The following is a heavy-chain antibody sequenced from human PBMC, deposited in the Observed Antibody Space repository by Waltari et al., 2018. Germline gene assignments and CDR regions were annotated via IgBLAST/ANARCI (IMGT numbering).Heavy chain of an antibody. J-gene: IGHJ4*02. Sequence: EVQLVESGGGLIQPGGSLRLSCAASGFTVSSNYMSWVRQAQGKGLEWVSVIYSGGSTYYADSVKGRFTISRDNSKNTLYLQMNSLRAEDTAVYYCATKSPSSGSGSYYNVGDYWGQGTLVTVSS. D-gene: IGHD3-10*01. CDR1: GFTVSSNY. V-gene: IGHV3-53*01. CDR3: ATKSPSSGSGSYYNVGDY. CDR2: IYSGGST.